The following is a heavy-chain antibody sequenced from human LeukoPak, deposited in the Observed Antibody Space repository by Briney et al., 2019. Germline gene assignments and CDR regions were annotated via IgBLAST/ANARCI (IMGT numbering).Heavy chain of an antibody. D-gene: IGHD4-17*01. V-gene: IGHV3-21*01. CDR3: ARLNYGDYGTFDY. CDR2: ISSGSTYI. CDR1: GFTFSAYR. Sequence: GGSLRLSCAASGFTFSAYRMNWVRQAPGKGLEWVSSISSGSTYIYYADSVKGRFTISRDNAKNSLYLQMNSLRAEDTAVYYCARLNYGDYGTFDYWGQGTLVTVSS. J-gene: IGHJ4*02.